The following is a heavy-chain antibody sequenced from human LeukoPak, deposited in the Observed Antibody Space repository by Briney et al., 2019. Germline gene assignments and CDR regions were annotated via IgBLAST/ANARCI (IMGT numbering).Heavy chain of an antibody. V-gene: IGHV3-53*01. J-gene: IGHJ4*02. CDR2: IYNDGST. D-gene: IGHD7-27*01. CDR1: GFTVSNNF. CDR3: AREGPPGYYFDY. Sequence: GGSLRLSCAASGFTVSNNFMSWVRQAPGKGLDWVPVIYNDGSTYYADSVKGRFTISRDNSKNTLYLQMNSLRAEDTAVYYCAREGPPGYYFDYWGQGTLVTVSS.